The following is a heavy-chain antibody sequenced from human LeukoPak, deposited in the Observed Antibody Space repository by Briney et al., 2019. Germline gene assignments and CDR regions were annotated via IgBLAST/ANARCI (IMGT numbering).Heavy chain of an antibody. V-gene: IGHV3-23*01. Sequence: GGSLRLSCAASGFAFSSYAMSWVRQAPGKGLEWVSAISGSGGSTYYADSVKGRFTISRDNSKNTLYLQMNSLRAEDTAVYYCAKRLNPGYCSSTSCRDYWGQGTLVTVSS. CDR2: ISGSGGST. CDR3: AKRLNPGYCSSTSCRDY. J-gene: IGHJ4*02. CDR1: GFAFSSYA. D-gene: IGHD2-2*01.